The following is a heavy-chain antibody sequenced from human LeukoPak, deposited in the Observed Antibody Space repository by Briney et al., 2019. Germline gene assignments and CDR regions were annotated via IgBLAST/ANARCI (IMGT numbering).Heavy chain of an antibody. CDR1: GFTFSSYG. V-gene: IGHV3-21*01. CDR3: ARDQRATASTGSYFDY. CDR2: VSSSSSYI. J-gene: IGHJ4*02. D-gene: IGHD1-1*01. Sequence: GGSLRLSCAASGFTFSSYGMNWVRPAPGKGLELVSSVSSSSSYIYYVDSVKSRFTISRDNAKNSLSLQMNGLRAEDTAVYYCARDQRATASTGSYFDYWGQGTLVTVSS.